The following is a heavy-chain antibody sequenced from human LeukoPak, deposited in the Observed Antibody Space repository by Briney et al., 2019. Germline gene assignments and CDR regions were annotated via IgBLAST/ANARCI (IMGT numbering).Heavy chain of an antibody. Sequence: SETLSLTCTVSGGSISSSSYYWGWIRQPPGKGLEWIGSIYYSGSTYYNPSLKSRVTISVDTSKNQFSLKLSSVTAADTAVYYCARLKRRPSYYGSGGFDPWGQGTLVTVSS. V-gene: IGHV4-39*07. D-gene: IGHD3-10*01. CDR3: ARLKRRPSYYGSGGFDP. J-gene: IGHJ5*02. CDR2: IYYSGST. CDR1: GGSISSSSYY.